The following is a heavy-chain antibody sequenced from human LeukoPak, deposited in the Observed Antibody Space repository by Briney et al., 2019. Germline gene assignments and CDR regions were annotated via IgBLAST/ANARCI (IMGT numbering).Heavy chain of an antibody. CDR3: ASRDYYYYMDV. Sequence: GSLRLSCAASGFTFSSYWMSWIRQPPGKGLEWIGEINHSGSANYNPSLKSRVTISVDTSKNQFSLKLSSVTAADTAVYYCASRDYYYYMDVWGKGTTVTVSS. J-gene: IGHJ6*03. CDR2: INHSGSA. CDR1: GFTFSSYW. V-gene: IGHV4-34*01.